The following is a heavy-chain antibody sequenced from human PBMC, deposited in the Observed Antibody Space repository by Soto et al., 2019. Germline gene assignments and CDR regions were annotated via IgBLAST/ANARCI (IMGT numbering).Heavy chain of an antibody. CDR1: GGSINSGGYY. V-gene: IGHV4-31*03. Sequence: SETLSLTCTVSGGSINSGGYYWSLIRQHPGKGLEWIGYIYYSGSTYYNPSLKSRVTISVDTSKNQFSLKLSSVTAADTAVYYCAASCVACGGFNYYGMDVWGQATTVT. D-gene: IGHD5-12*01. CDR3: AASCVACGGFNYYGMDV. CDR2: IYYSGST. J-gene: IGHJ6*02.